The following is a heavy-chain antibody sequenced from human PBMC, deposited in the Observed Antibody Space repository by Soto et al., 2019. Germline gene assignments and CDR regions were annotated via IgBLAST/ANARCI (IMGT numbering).Heavy chain of an antibody. CDR3: ARGYYDILTGPHYYYGMDV. D-gene: IGHD3-9*01. Sequence: QLQLQESGSGLVKPSQTLSLTCAVSGGSISSGGYSWSWIRQPPGKGLEWIGYIYHSGSTYYNPSLKSRVTISVDRSKNQFSLKLSSVTAADTAVYYCARGYYDILTGPHYYYGMDVWGQGTTVTVSS. CDR1: GGSISSGGYS. J-gene: IGHJ6*02. V-gene: IGHV4-30-2*01. CDR2: IYHSGST.